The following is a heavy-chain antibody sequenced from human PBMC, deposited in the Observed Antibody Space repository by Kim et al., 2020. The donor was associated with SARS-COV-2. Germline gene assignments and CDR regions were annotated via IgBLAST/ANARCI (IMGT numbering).Heavy chain of an antibody. CDR1: GYTFTSYY. J-gene: IGHJ4*02. V-gene: IGHV1-46*01. CDR2: INPSRGST. Sequence: ASVKVSCKASGYTFTSYYMHWVRQAPGQGLEWMGIINPSRGSTSYAQKFQGRVPLTRATSTSTAYMALSSLRSEDTAVFYRASGRFGVVLLLFGDTVGYWGQGTLVTVSS. D-gene: IGHD3-10*01. CDR3: ASGRFGVVLLLFGDTVGY.